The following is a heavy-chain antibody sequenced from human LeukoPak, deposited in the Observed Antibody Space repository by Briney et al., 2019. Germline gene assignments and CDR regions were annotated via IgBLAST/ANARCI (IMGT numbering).Heavy chain of an antibody. CDR1: GFTFANAW. CDR2: IKSKTHGGTT. V-gene: IGHV3-15*01. J-gene: IGHJ4*02. CDR3: TTAGYSGYDWNY. Sequence: GGSLRLSCAASGFTFANAWMTWVRQAPGKGLEWVGRIKSKTHGGTTDYAAPVKGRFTISRDDSKNTLYLEINSLKTEDTAVYYCTTAGYSGYDWNYWGQGALVTVSS. D-gene: IGHD5-12*01.